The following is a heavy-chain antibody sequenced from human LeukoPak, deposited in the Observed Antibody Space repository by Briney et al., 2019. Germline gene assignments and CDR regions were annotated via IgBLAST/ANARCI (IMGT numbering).Heavy chain of an antibody. CDR3: ARLPSDYDILTRREDAFDI. Sequence: PSGTLSLTCTVSGGSISSYYWSWIRQPPGKGLEWIGYIYYSGSTNYNPSLKSRVTISVDTSKNQFSLKLSSVTAADTAVYYCARLPSDYDILTRREDAFDIWGQGTMVTASS. D-gene: IGHD3-9*01. CDR2: IYYSGST. J-gene: IGHJ3*02. V-gene: IGHV4-59*08. CDR1: GGSISSYY.